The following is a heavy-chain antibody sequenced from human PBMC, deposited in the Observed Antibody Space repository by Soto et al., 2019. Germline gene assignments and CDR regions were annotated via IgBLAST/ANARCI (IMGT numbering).Heavy chain of an antibody. CDR3: AKDLRSSSGHGDY. D-gene: IGHD3-22*01. J-gene: IGHJ4*02. CDR1: GFILSTYG. CDR2: ISHDGNAQ. Sequence: GGSLRLSCAASGFILSTYGMHWVRQAPGKGLEWVAMISHDGNAQYYADSVKGRFTISRDNSKNTLYLQMNSLRAEDTAVYYCAKDLRSSSGHGDYWGQGTLVTVSS. V-gene: IGHV3-30*18.